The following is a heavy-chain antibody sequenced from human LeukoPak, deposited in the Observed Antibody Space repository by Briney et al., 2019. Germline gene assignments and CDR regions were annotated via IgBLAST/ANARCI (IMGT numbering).Heavy chain of an antibody. V-gene: IGHV1-69*05. CDR3: AREEQGAAFDI. J-gene: IGHJ3*02. Sequence: ASVKVSCKASGGTFSSSAISWVRQAPGQGLEWMGGIIPIFGTANYAQKFQGRVTITTDESTSTAYMELSSLGSEDTAVYYCAREEQGAAFDIWGQGTMHSVPS. CDR1: GGTFSSSA. D-gene: IGHD1/OR15-1a*01. CDR2: IIPIFGTA.